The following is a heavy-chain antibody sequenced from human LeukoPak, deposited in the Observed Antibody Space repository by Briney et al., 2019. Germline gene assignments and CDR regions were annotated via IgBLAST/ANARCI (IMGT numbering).Heavy chain of an antibody. CDR3: ARLYGSSWPDY. V-gene: IGHV4-34*01. Sequence: SETLSLTCAVYGGSFSGYYWSWIRQPPGKGLEWIGEINHSGSTNYNPSLKSRVTISLDTSKNQLSLSLSSVTAADTAVYYCARLYGSSWPDYWGQGTLVTVSS. D-gene: IGHD6-13*01. J-gene: IGHJ4*02. CDR2: INHSGST. CDR1: GGSFSGYY.